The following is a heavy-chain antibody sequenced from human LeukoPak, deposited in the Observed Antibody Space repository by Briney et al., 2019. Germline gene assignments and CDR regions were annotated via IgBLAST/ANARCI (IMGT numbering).Heavy chain of an antibody. V-gene: IGHV4-30-4*02. D-gene: IGHD3-10*01. CDR3: ASGDYYGSGSYYTH. CDR1: GGSISSGDYY. CDR2: IYYSGST. J-gene: IGHJ4*02. Sequence: PSETLSLTCTVSGGSISSGDYYWSWIRQPPGKGLEWIGYIYYSGSTYYNPSLKSRVTISVDTSKNQFSLKLSSVTAADTAVYYCASGDYYGSGSYYTHWGQGTLVTVSS.